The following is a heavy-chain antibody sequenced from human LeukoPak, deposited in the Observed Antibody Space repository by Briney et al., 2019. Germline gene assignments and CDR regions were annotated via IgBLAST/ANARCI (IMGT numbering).Heavy chain of an antibody. D-gene: IGHD3-10*01. Sequence: GGSLRLSCAASGFTFSSYAMSWVRQAPGKGLEWVSAISGSGGSTYYADSVKGRFTISRDNSKNTPYLQMNSLRAEDTAVYYCAKARVRGVTVVYYFDYWGQGTLVTVSS. CDR1: GFTFSSYA. V-gene: IGHV3-23*01. CDR2: ISGSGGST. CDR3: AKARVRGVTVVYYFDY. J-gene: IGHJ4*02.